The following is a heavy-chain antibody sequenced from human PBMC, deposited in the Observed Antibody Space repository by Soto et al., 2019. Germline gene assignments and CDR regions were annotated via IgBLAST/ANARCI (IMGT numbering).Heavy chain of an antibody. CDR3: ARDKITGLFDY. Sequence: SETLSLTCSVSGASIYNGGYFWSWIRQSPGKGLEWIGEIHNSGSTYNNPSLKSRVTISVDTSKNQFSLKLTSVTAADTAVYYCARDKITGLFDYWGQGTLVTVSS. V-gene: IGHV4-30-4*01. J-gene: IGHJ4*02. CDR2: IHNSGST. D-gene: IGHD2-8*02. CDR1: GASIYNGGYF.